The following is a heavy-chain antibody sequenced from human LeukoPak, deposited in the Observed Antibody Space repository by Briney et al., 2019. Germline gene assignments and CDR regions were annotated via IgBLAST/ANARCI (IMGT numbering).Heavy chain of an antibody. CDR3: ARRIRGVNDAFDV. J-gene: IGHJ3*01. V-gene: IGHV4-4*07. D-gene: IGHD3-10*01. Sequence: SETLSLTCTVSGGSISGYFWSWIRQPAGKGLECIGRMYSSGNTNYNPSLKSRVTMSVDTSKNQFSLRLNSVTAADTAVYYCARRIRGVNDAFDVWGQGTMATVSS. CDR1: GGSISGYF. CDR2: MYSSGNT.